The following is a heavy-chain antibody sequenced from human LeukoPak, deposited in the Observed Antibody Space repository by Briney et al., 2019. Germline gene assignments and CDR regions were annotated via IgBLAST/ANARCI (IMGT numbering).Heavy chain of an antibody. CDR3: ARDHRTANDAFDI. CDR2: IYYSGST. V-gene: IGHV4-59*01. CDR1: GGSISSYY. J-gene: IGHJ3*02. Sequence: SETLSLTCTVSGGSISSYYWSWIRQPPGKGLEWIGYIYYSGSTNYNPSLKSRVTISVDTSKNQFSLKLSSVTAADMAVYYCARDHRTANDAFDIWGQGTMVTVSS.